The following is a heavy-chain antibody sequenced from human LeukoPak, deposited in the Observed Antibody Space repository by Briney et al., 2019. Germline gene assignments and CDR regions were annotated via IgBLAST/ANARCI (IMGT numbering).Heavy chain of an antibody. J-gene: IGHJ4*02. CDR1: GGSISSHY. V-gene: IGHV4-59*11. CDR2: IYYSGTT. CDR3: ARGVYIAAAQYGY. D-gene: IGHD6-13*01. Sequence: SETLSLTCTVSGGSISSHYWSWIRQPPGKGLEWIGYIYYSGTTNYNPSLKNRVTTSVDTSKNQFSLKLSSVTAADTAVYYCARGVYIAAAQYGYWGQGTLVTVSS.